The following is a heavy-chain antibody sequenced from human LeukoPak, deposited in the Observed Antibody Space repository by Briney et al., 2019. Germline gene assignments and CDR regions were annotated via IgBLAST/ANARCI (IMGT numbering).Heavy chain of an antibody. Sequence: PGGSLRLSCEASGFTFSRYGMHWVRQAPGKGLEWVAILSYDGSDKYYADSVKGRFTISRDNSKNTLYLQMNSLRAEDTAVYYCAKDGESGTYYDYWGQGTLVTVSS. CDR1: GFTFSRYG. CDR3: AKDGESGTYYDY. V-gene: IGHV3-30*18. D-gene: IGHD1-26*01. CDR2: LSYDGSDK. J-gene: IGHJ4*02.